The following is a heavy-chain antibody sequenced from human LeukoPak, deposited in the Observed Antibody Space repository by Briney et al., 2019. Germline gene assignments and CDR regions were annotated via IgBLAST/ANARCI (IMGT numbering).Heavy chain of an antibody. Sequence: GGSLRLSCAASGFTFSNYAMSWVRQAPGKGLEWVSSISGSSTCYADSVNGRFTISRDNSKNTLYLKMNSLRAEDTAIYYCAKGVSSLTFSFDYWGQGTLVTVSS. CDR3: AKGVSSLTFSFDY. CDR2: ISGSST. D-gene: IGHD6-13*01. V-gene: IGHV3-23*01. CDR1: GFTFSNYA. J-gene: IGHJ4*02.